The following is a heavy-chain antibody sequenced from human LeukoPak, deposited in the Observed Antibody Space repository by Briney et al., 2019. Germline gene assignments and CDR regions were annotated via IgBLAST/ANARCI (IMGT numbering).Heavy chain of an antibody. CDR1: GFTVSSNY. D-gene: IGHD6-19*01. J-gene: IGHJ4*02. CDR2: LWYDGSNN. CDR3: ARGHGSSGWPFDF. Sequence: GGSLRLSCAASGFTVSSNYMSWVRQAPGKGLEWVALLWYDGSNNYYADSVKGRFTISRDNSKNTLYLQMDSLRFEDTAVYYCARGHGSSGWPFDFWGQGTLVTVSS. V-gene: IGHV3-33*08.